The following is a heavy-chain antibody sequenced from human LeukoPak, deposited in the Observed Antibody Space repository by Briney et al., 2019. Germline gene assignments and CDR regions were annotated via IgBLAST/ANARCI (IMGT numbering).Heavy chain of an antibody. D-gene: IGHD3-16*02. CDR3: ARDSWRGYDYVWGSYRYTGYYFDY. CDR1: GYSISSGYY. Sequence: SETLSLTCTVSGYSISSGYYWGWIRQPPGKGLEWIGEINHSGSTNYNPSLKSRVTISVDTSKNQFSLKLSSVTAADTAVYYCARDSWRGYDYVWGSYRYTGYYFDYWGQGTLVTVSS. CDR2: INHSGST. J-gene: IGHJ4*02. V-gene: IGHV4-38-2*02.